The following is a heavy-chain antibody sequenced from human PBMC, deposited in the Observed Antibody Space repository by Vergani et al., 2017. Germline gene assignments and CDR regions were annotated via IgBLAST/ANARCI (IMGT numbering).Heavy chain of an antibody. Sequence: QVQLQQWGGGLLKPSETLSLTCVVNGGSFTSYHWTWIRQSPGEGLEWVGDIDHTGRPDYNPSLKSRLTMSVVKSLNQFSLTLNSVTATDTAIYFCARVNTETNGHLYYYYYMDVWGQGTAVTVS. CDR1: GGSFTSYH. V-gene: IGHV4-34*01. J-gene: IGHJ6*03. CDR3: ARVNTETNGHLYYYYYMDV. D-gene: IGHD4-11*01. CDR2: IDHTGRP.